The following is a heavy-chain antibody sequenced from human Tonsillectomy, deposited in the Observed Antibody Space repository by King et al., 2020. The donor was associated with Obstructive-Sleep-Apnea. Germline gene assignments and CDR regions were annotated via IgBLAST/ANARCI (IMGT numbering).Heavy chain of an antibody. D-gene: IGHD6-13*01. V-gene: IGHV3-9*01. CDR1: GFTFDDYA. CDR3: ASLAAAGNEDY. CDR2: ISWNSGSI. J-gene: IGHJ4*02. Sequence: VQLVESGGGLVQPGRSLRLSCAASGFTFDDYAMHWVRHAPGKGLVWVSGISWNSGSIGYADSVKGRFTISRDNAKNSLYLQMNSLRAEDTALYYCASLAAAGNEDYWGQGTLVTVSS.